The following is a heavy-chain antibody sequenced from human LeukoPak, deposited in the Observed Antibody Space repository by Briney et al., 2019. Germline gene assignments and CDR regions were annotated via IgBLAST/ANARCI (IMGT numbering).Heavy chain of an antibody. J-gene: IGHJ6*02. D-gene: IGHD4-17*01. Sequence: PGGSLRLSCAASGFTFRTYSMNWVRQAPGKGLEWVSNISSSSSTIHYADSVRGRFTISRDNAKNSLYLQINSPRDEDTAVYYCARAFYGDYGMDVWGQGTTVTVSS. CDR1: GFTFRTYS. CDR2: ISSSSSTI. V-gene: IGHV3-48*02. CDR3: ARAFYGDYGMDV.